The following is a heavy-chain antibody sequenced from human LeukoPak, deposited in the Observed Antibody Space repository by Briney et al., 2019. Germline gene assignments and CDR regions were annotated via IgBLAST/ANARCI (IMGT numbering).Heavy chain of an antibody. CDR3: AREGATSIYFDY. V-gene: IGHV3-30*02. CDR2: IRYDGSNK. CDR1: EFTFSSYG. Sequence: PGGSLRLSCAASEFTFSSYGMHWVRQAPGKGLEWVAFIRYDGSNKYYADSVKGRFTISRDNSKNSLYLQMNSLRTEDTALYYCAREGATSIYFDYWGQGTLVTVSS. J-gene: IGHJ4*02. D-gene: IGHD3-16*01.